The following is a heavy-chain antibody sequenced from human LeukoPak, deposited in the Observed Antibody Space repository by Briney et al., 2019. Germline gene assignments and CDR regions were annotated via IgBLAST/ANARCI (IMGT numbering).Heavy chain of an antibody. J-gene: IGHJ3*02. Sequence: GGSLRLSCAASGFTFDDYTMSWVRQAPGKGLEWVSGINWNGGSTGYVDSVKGRFTISRDNAKNSLYLQMNSLRAEDTAVYYCAVTLLNQVDSKPVGAFDIWGQGTMVTVSS. CDR1: GFTFDDYT. CDR2: INWNGGST. V-gene: IGHV3-20*04. CDR3: AVTLLNQVDSKPVGAFDI. D-gene: IGHD3-3*01.